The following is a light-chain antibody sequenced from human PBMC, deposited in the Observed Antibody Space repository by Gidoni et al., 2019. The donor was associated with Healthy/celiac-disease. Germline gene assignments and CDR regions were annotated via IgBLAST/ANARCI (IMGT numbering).Light chain of an antibody. CDR1: QSISSY. CDR2: AAS. CDR3: QQSYSTPST. V-gene: IGKV1-39*01. Sequence: DIQMTQSPSSLSASVGDRFTITCRTSQSISSYFNCYQQTPGKAPKLLIYAASSLQSGVPSRFSGSVSGTDFTLTISSLQPEDFASYYCQQSYSTPSTFGQGTKVEIK. J-gene: IGKJ1*01.